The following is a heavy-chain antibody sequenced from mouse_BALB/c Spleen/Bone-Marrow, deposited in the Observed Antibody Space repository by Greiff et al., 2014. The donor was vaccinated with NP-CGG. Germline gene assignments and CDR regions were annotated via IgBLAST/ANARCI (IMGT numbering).Heavy chain of an antibody. CDR1: GFTFSDYY. V-gene: IGHV5-4*02. CDR2: ISDGGSYT. CDR3: ARDGDYTYAWFAY. D-gene: IGHD2-14*01. J-gene: IGHJ3*01. Sequence: EVKLQESGGGLVKPGGSLKLSCAASGFTFSDYYMYWVRQTPEKRLEWVATISDGGSYTFYPDSVKGRFTFSRDNAKNNLYLQMSSLKSEDTAMYYCARDGDYTYAWFAYWGQGTLVTVSA.